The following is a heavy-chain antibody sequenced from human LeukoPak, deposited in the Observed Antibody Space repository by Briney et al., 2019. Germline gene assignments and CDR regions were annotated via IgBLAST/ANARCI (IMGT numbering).Heavy chain of an antibody. J-gene: IGHJ4*02. D-gene: IGHD2-2*01. CDR1: GFTFNNYG. CDR3: AKGPLRGTAAAIDY. V-gene: IGHV3-30*18. Sequence: GGSLRLSCAASGFTFNNYGMHWVRQAPGKGLEWVAVISYDGRNKHYPDSVKGRFTISRDISTDTLWLQMDSLRTEDTAVYYCAKGPLRGTAAAIDYWGQGTLVTASS. CDR2: ISYDGRNK.